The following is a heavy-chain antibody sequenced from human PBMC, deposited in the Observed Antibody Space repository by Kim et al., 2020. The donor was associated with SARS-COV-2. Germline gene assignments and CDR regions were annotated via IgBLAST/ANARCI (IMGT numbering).Heavy chain of an antibody. J-gene: IGHJ4*02. Sequence: GGSLRLSCAASGFTFSSYAMHWVRQAPGKGLEWVAVISYDGSNKYYADSVKGRFTISRDNSKNTLYLQMNSLRAEDTAVYYCARDEARYCSGGSCYFFGMSGYWGQGTLVTVSS. V-gene: IGHV3-30-3*01. CDR1: GFTFSSYA. CDR2: ISYDGSNK. D-gene: IGHD2-15*01. CDR3: ARDEARYCSGGSCYFFGMSGY.